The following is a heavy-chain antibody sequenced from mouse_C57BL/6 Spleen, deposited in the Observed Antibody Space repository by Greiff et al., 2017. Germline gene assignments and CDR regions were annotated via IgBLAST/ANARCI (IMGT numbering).Heavy chain of an antibody. CDR1: GYTFTSYW. V-gene: IGHV1-69*01. D-gene: IGHD1-1*01. J-gene: IGHJ2*01. CDR3: ASTGSYGDDY. CDR2: IDPSDSYT. Sequence: QVQLQQPGAELVMPGASVKLSCKASGYTFTSYWMHWVKQRSGQGLAWIGEIDPSDSYTNYNQKFKGKSTLTVDKSSSTAYMQLSSLTSEDAAVYYCASTGSYGDDYWGQGTTLTVSS.